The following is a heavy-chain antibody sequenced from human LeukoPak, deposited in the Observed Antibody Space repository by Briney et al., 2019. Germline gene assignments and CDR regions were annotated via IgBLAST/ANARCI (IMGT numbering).Heavy chain of an antibody. CDR1: GGSISKSNHY. D-gene: IGHD3/OR15-3a*01. J-gene: IGHJ4*02. CDR3: ARQTGSGLFILP. V-gene: IGHV4-39*01. CDR2: LYYTGNT. Sequence: SETLSLTCTVSGGSISKSNHYWGWIRQPPGKGLEWIGSLYYTGNTYYNASLKSQVSISIDTSKNQFSLRLTSVTAADTAVYFCARQTGSGLFILPGGQGTLVTVSS.